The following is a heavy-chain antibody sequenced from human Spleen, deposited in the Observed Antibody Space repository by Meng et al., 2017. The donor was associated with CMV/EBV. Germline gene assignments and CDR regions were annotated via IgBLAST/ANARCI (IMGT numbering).Heavy chain of an antibody. Sequence: CPVSGGSVRSGSFYWYWIRQPPGKGLEWIGYIHYTERSNYNPSLKSRLTISLDTSENQFSLKLTSVTTADTAMYYCAGGGQVPLGYWGQGALVTVSS. V-gene: IGHV4-61*01. CDR1: GGSVRSGSFY. D-gene: IGHD2-15*01. CDR2: IHYTERS. J-gene: IGHJ4*02. CDR3: AGGGQVPLGY.